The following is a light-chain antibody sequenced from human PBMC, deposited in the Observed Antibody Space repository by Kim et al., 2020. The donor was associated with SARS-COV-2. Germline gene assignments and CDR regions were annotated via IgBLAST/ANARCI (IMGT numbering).Light chain of an antibody. J-gene: IGKJ4*01. CDR1: QDINRW. CDR3: QQSDTFPLT. V-gene: IGKV1D-12*01. CDR2: SAS. Sequence: DIQMTQSPSSVSASVGDRVTITCRASQDINRWLAWFQQKPGKAPKLLIYSASTLQGGVPSRFSGSGSGTFFTLTISDLQPEDFATYYCQQSDTFPLTFGGGTQVDIK.